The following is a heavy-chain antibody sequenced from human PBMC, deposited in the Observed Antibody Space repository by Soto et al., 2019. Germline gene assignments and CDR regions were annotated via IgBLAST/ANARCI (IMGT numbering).Heavy chain of an antibody. CDR2: IYYSGST. J-gene: IGHJ4*02. CDR3: ARDLSLDY. CDR1: GGSVSSGSYY. Sequence: QVQLQESGPGLVKPSETLSLTCTVSGGSVSSGSYYWSWIRQPPGKGLEWIGYIYYSGSTNYNPSLKSRVSISVDTSKNQFSLKLSSVTAADPAVYYCARDLSLDYWGQGTLVTVSS. V-gene: IGHV4-61*01. D-gene: IGHD3-16*02.